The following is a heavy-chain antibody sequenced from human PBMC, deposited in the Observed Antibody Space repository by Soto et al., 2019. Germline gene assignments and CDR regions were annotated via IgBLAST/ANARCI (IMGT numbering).Heavy chain of an antibody. Sequence: QVQLVESGGGVVQPGRSLRLSCAASGFTFSSYAMHWVRQAPGKGLEWVAVISYDGSNKYYADSVKGRFTISRDNSKNTLYLQMNSLRAEDTAVYYCARDALYYGSGSYYPSFWGHGTLVTVSS. J-gene: IGHJ4*01. V-gene: IGHV3-30-3*01. D-gene: IGHD3-10*01. CDR3: ARDALYYGSGSYYPSF. CDR2: ISYDGSNK. CDR1: GFTFSSYA.